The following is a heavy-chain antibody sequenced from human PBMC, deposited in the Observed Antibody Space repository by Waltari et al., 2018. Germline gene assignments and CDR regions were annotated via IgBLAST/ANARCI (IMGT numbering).Heavy chain of an antibody. CDR1: GGSLSSYS. CDR3: ARDMLAVAGFDY. V-gene: IGHV4-4*07. D-gene: IGHD6-19*01. CDR2: IYTSGST. Sequence: QVQLQESGPGLVKPSETLSLTCTSPGGSLSSYSWSWIRQPAGKGLEWFGRIYTSGSTNYNPSLKSRVTMSVDTSKNQFSLKLSSVTAADTAVYYCARDMLAVAGFDYWGQGTLVTVSS. J-gene: IGHJ4*02.